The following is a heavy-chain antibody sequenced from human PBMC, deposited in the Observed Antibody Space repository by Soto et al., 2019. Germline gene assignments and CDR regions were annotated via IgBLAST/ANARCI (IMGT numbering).Heavy chain of an antibody. Sequence: QVTLKEYGPALVRPTQTLTLTCTVSELFLNSVGWIRQPPGKALEWLALIYWDGDTRFNPSLENRLTITRDNSKKEVVLTMTNVEPVDTATYFCAHRQGSGWFDTWGPGIAVTVSS. J-gene: IGHJ5*02. V-gene: IGHV2-5*02. CDR2: IYWDGDT. CDR3: AHRQGSGWFDT. CDR1: ELFLNS.